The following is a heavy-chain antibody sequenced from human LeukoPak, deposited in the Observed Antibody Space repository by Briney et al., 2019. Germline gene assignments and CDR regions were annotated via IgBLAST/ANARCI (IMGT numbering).Heavy chain of an antibody. CDR1: GGTFSSYA. Sequence: ASVKVSCTASGGTFSSYAISWVRQAPGQGLEWMGWINPNSGDTNYAQKFQGRVAMTRDTSISTAFMELTRLRSDDTAVYYCARDYCSSTSCLFDYWGQGTLVTVSS. CDR3: ARDYCSSTSCLFDY. J-gene: IGHJ4*02. V-gene: IGHV1-2*02. CDR2: INPNSGDT. D-gene: IGHD2-2*01.